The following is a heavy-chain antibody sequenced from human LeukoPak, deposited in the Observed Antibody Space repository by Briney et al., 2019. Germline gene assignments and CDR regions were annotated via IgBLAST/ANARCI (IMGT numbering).Heavy chain of an antibody. CDR3: ARAGAAIFGVVIRLGWFDP. CDR2: IIPIFGTA. V-gene: IGHV1-69*05. Sequence: SVKVSCKASGGTFSSYAISWVRQAPGQGLEWMGGIIPIFGTANYAQKFQGRVTITTDESTSTAYMELSSLRSEDTAVYYCARAGAAIFGVVIRLGWFDPWGQGTLVTVSS. D-gene: IGHD3-3*01. CDR1: GGTFSSYA. J-gene: IGHJ5*02.